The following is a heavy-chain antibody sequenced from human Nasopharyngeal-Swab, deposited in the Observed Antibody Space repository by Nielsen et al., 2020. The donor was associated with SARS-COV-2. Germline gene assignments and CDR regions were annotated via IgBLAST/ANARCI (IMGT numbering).Heavy chain of an antibody. CDR3: AKDQWPRYDILTGWNGMDV. CDR2: VSSSGGNT. V-gene: IGHV3-23*01. Sequence: GESLKISCAASGFSFSNYAMNWVRQAPGKGLECVSAVSSSGGNTYYADSLKGRFTVSRDSSKNTVYLQMNSLRAEDTAIYYCAKDQWPRYDILTGWNGMDVWGQGTTVIVSS. J-gene: IGHJ6*02. D-gene: IGHD3-9*01. CDR1: GFSFSNYA.